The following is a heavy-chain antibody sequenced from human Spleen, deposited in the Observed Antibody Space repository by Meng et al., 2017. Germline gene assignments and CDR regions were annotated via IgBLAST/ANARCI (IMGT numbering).Heavy chain of an antibody. Sequence: QVQLVESGGGVVQPGRSLRLSCAASGFTFSSYAMHWVRQAPGKGLEWVALISDDGTNKKYADSVKGRFTISRDNSNNTVYLQANSLRPEDTAVYYCARDSGGTYSEHWGQGTLVTVSS. CDR2: ISDDGTNK. V-gene: IGHV3-30*01. CDR1: GFTFSSYA. J-gene: IGHJ1*01. D-gene: IGHD1-26*01. CDR3: ARDSGGTYSEH.